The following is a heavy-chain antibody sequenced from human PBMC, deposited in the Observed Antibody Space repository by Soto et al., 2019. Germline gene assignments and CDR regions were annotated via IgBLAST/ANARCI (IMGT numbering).Heavy chain of an antibody. J-gene: IGHJ5*02. V-gene: IGHV4-34*01. CDR3: ARGGPVRAAAEYNWFDP. Sequence: SETLSLTCAVYGGSFSGYYWSWIRQPPGKGLEWIGEINHSGSTNYNPSLKSRVTISVDTSKNQFSLKLSSVTAADTAVYYCARGGPVRAAAEYNWFDPWGQGTLVTVSS. CDR1: GGSFSGYY. D-gene: IGHD6-13*01. CDR2: INHSGST.